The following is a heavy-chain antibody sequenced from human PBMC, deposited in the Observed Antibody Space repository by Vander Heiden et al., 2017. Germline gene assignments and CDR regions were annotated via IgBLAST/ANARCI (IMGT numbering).Heavy chain of an antibody. D-gene: IGHD5-12*01. V-gene: IGHV3-21*01. CDR2: ISSSSSYI. J-gene: IGHJ4*02. CDR1: GFTFSSYS. Sequence: EVKLVESGGGLVKPGGSLRLSCAASGFTFSSYSMNWVRQAPGKGLEWVSSISSSSSYIYYADSVNGRFTISRDNAKNSLYLQMNSLRAEDTAVYYCARAGRRWLQYLDYWGQGTLVTVSS. CDR3: ARAGRRWLQYLDY.